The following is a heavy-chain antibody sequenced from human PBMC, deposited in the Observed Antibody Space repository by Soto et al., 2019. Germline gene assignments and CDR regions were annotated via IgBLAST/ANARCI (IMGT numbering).Heavy chain of an antibody. J-gene: IGHJ3*01. CDR2: ISAHTGSS. CDR1: GYTFTSSG. V-gene: IGHV1-18*01. D-gene: IGHD3-22*01. Sequence: ASVKVSCKASGYTFTSSGTSWVRQAPGQGLEWMGWISAHTGSSEYAQRFQGRVTMTTDRSTSTAYMELRSLRSDDTAVYYCAEACFYQGSHSRGYSFVGCDFWGLGRLVTVSS. CDR3: AEACFYQGSHSRGYSFVGCDF.